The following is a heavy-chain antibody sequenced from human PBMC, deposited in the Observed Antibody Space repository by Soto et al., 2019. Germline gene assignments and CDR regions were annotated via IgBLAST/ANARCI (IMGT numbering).Heavy chain of an antibody. CDR3: ARTYCSGGSCYHTTYYFDY. CDR1: GGSISSSSYY. V-gene: IGHV4-39*01. CDR2: IYYSGST. Sequence: QLQLQESGPGLVKPSETLSLTCTVSGGSISSSSYYWGWIRQPPGKGLEWIGSIYYSGSTYYNPSLTSRVTISVDTSKNQFSLKLSSVTAADTAVYYCARTYCSGGSCYHTTYYFDYWGQGTLVTVSS. J-gene: IGHJ4*02. D-gene: IGHD2-15*01.